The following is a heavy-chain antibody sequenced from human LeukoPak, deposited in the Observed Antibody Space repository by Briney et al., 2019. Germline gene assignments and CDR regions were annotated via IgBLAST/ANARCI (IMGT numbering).Heavy chain of an antibody. Sequence: PSETLSLTCTVSGDSLTNNYHWSWIRQPPGMGLEFIGYFYYSGSTNYNPSLKSRASISMDTSKNQFSLRLTSVPAADTAVYYCARRFDSWGQGTLVTVSS. CDR1: GDSLTNNYH. J-gene: IGHJ4*02. CDR2: FYYSGST. V-gene: IGHV4-59*01. CDR3: ARRFDS.